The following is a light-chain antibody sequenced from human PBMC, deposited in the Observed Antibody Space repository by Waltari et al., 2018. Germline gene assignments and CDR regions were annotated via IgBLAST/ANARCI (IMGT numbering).Light chain of an antibody. J-gene: IGLJ2*01. CDR3: SAWDSSLSTRL. Sequence: QSVLTQPPSASGAPGQRVTISCTGSSSNIGAGYYVSWYQQFPGTAPKLLLYENNKRPSGVSDRFSGSKSGTSASLTITGLQSEDEADYYCSAWDSSLSTRLFGGGTRLTVL. CDR2: ENN. V-gene: IGLV1-40*01. CDR1: SSNIGAGYY.